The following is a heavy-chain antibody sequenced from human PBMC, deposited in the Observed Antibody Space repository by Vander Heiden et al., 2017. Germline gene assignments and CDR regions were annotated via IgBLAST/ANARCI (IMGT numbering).Heavy chain of an antibody. CDR3: AKDHYDILTGYLCDY. V-gene: IGHV3-23*01. D-gene: IGHD3-9*01. CDR2: IGDSGGTT. J-gene: IGHJ4*02. CDR1: GFTFSRHA. Sequence: EVQLLESGGGLVQPGGSLSLSCVASGFTFSRHAMSWVRQAPGKGVEGVSGIGDSGGTTYYADSVKGRFTISRDNSKNTLYLQMNSLRAEDTAVYYCAKDHYDILTGYLCDYWGQGTLVTVSS.